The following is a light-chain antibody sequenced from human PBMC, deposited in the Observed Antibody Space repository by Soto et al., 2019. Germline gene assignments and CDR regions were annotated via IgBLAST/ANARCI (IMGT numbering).Light chain of an antibody. CDR1: RSVSTF. J-gene: IGKJ1*01. CDR2: DAS. CDR3: QQYGSSGT. V-gene: IGKV3-20*01. Sequence: EIVMTQSPGTLYVSPVEGSTVFRRASRSVSTFLAWYQQKPGQAPRLLIHDASNRATGIPDRFSGSGSGTDFTLTISRLEPEDFAVYYCQQYGSSGTFGQGTKVDIK.